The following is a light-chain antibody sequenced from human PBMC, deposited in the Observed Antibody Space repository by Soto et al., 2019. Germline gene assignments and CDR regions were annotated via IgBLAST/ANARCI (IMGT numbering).Light chain of an antibody. V-gene: IGLV2-14*01. Sequence: QSVLTQPASVSGSPGQSITISCTGTSSDVGTYNYVSWYQQHPGKDPKLMIYEVTNRPSGVSNRFSGSTSGNTASLTISGLQAEDEADYYCSSYTTRSTVVIGGGTKLTVL. CDR2: EVT. J-gene: IGLJ2*01. CDR3: SSYTTRSTVV. CDR1: SSDVGTYNY.